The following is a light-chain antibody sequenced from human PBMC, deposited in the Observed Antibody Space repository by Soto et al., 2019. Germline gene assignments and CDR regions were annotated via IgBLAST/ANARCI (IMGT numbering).Light chain of an antibody. CDR3: QQYVSWT. CDR2: GAS. CDR1: QSISTNH. J-gene: IGKJ1*01. Sequence: EIVLTQSPGTLSLSPGERATLSCRASQSISTNHLAWYQQKPGQAPRLLIYGASSRATGIPDRFSGSGSGPDFTLTIIRLEPEDAAIYYCQQYVSWTFGQGTNVEIK. V-gene: IGKV3-20*01.